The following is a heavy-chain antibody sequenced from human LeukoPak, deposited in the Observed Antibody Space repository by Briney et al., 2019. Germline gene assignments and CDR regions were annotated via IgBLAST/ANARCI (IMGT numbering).Heavy chain of an antibody. V-gene: IGHV1-46*01. CDR3: ARDRGGYGGNSYYYYYMDV. J-gene: IGHJ6*03. CDR2: INPSGGST. D-gene: IGHD4-23*01. CDR1: GYTFTSYY. Sequence: ASVKVSCKASGYTFTSYYMHWVRQAPGQGLEWMGIINPSGGSTSYAQKFQGRVTMTRDMSTSTVYMELSSLGSEDTAVYYCARDRGGYGGNSYYYYYMDVWGKGTTVTVSS.